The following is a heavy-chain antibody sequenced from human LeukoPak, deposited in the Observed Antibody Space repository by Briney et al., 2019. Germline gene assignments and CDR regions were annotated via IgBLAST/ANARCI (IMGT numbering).Heavy chain of an antibody. J-gene: IGHJ3*02. CDR2: IYYSGST. CDR1: GFSISSDYY. Sequence: SETLSLTCTVSGFSISSDYYWSWIRQPPGKGLEWIGYIYYSGSTKYNPSLTSRVTISGDTSERQFSLKLSSVTAADTAAYYCARHMTVTYDAFDIWGQGTMVTVSS. CDR3: ARHMTVTYDAFDI. V-gene: IGHV4-59*08. D-gene: IGHD3-22*01.